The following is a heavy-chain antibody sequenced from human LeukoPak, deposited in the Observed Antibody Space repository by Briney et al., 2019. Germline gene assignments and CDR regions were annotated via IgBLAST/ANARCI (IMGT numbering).Heavy chain of an antibody. CDR3: ARRTVTTVGSRYYYYYYMDV. CDR1: GGSFSGYY. D-gene: IGHD4-17*01. CDR2: INYSGST. J-gene: IGHJ6*03. Sequence: SETLSLTCAVYGGSFSGYYWSWIRQPPGKGLEWIGEINYSGSTNYNPSLKSRVTISVDTSKNQFSLKLSSVTAADTAVYYCARRTVTTVGSRYYYYYYMDVWGKGTTVTVSS. V-gene: IGHV4-34*01.